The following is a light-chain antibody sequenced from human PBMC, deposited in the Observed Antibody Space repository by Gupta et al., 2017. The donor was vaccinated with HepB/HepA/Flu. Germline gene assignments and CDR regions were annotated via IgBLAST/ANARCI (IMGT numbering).Light chain of an antibody. V-gene: IGLV2-11*01. Sequence: QSALTQPRSVSGSPGQSLTISCTGTNRDVGGYNYVSWYQQHPGKAPRLMAYHVTVRPSGVPDRFSCSKSGNTASLTISGLQPQDEADYYCCSFAGSHTYVFGGGTKVTVL. J-gene: IGLJ2*01. CDR3: CSFAGSHTYV. CDR1: NRDVGGYNY. CDR2: HVT.